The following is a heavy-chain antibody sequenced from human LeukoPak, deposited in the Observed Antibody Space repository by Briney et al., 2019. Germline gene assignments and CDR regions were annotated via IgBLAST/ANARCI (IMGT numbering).Heavy chain of an antibody. Sequence: GGSLRLSCAASGFVFNNEWMDWVRQAPGKGLEWVANIRADGTEKYYVDSVKGRFTISRDNAKNSLYLQLNSLRVEDTAVYYCSRRLDYWGQGTLVTVSS. V-gene: IGHV3-7*03. CDR1: GFVFNNEW. CDR3: SRRLDY. J-gene: IGHJ4*02. CDR2: IRADGTEK.